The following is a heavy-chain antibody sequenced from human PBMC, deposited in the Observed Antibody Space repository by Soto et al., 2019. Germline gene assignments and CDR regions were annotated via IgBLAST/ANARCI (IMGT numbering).Heavy chain of an antibody. J-gene: IGHJ4*02. D-gene: IGHD2-15*01. CDR3: ARGPFLGYCSGGSCYRFDY. CDR1: GYTFTSYG. V-gene: IGHV1-18*01. CDR2: ISAYNGNT. Sequence: ASVKVSCKASGYTFTSYGISWVRQAPGQGLEWMGWISAYNGNTNYAQKLQGRVTMTTDTSTSTAYMELRSLRSDDTAVYYCARGPFLGYCSGGSCYRFDYWGQGTLVTVSS.